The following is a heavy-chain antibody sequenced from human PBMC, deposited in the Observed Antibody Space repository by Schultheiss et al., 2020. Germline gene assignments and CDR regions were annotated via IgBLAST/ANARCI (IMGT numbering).Heavy chain of an antibody. J-gene: IGHJ4*02. V-gene: IGHV4-34*01. CDR2: VDHSGSS. Sequence: SETLSLTCAVYSGSFTDYYWSWVRQPPGKGLEWIGAVDHSGSSNYNPSLKSRVTISVDTSKNQFSLKLSSVTAADTAVYYCASLPPDYWGQGTLVTVSS. CDR1: SGSFTDYY. CDR3: ASLPPDY. D-gene: IGHD5/OR15-5a*01.